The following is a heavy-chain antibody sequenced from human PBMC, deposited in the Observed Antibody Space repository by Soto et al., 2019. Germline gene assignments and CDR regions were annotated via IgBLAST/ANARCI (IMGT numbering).Heavy chain of an antibody. D-gene: IGHD1-7*01. V-gene: IGHV1-69*13. J-gene: IGHJ5*02. CDR2: ISPIFGTA. Sequence: GASVKVSCKASGGTFSSYAISWVRQAPGQGLEWMGGISPIFGTANYAQKFQGRVTITADESTSTAYMELSSLRSEDTAVYYCARVLFTGTRYNWFDPWGQGTLVTVSS. CDR3: ARVLFTGTRYNWFDP. CDR1: GGTFSSYA.